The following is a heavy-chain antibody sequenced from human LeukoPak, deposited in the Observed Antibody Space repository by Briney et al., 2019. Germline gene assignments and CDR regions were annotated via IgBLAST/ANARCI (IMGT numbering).Heavy chain of an antibody. CDR3: ARGLRPRIAVAGT. J-gene: IGHJ4*02. Sequence: SETLSLTCAVYGGSSSGYYWSWIRQPPGKGLEWIGEINHSGSTNYNPSLKSRVTISVDTSKNQFSLKLSSVTAADTAVYYCARGLRPRIAVAGTWGQGTLVTVSS. D-gene: IGHD6-19*01. CDR1: GGSSSGYY. CDR2: INHSGST. V-gene: IGHV4-34*01.